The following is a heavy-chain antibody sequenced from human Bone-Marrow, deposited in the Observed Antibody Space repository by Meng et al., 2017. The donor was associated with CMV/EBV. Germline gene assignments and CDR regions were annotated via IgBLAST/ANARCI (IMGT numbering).Heavy chain of an antibody. Sequence: ASVKVSCKASGVTFDSYGITWARQAPGQGLEWMGWISGYNGNTNYAQKFQDRLTMTTNTSSTTAHMELRSLRSDDTAVYYCATLGFWGDYFDHWGQGSLVTVSS. CDR2: ISGYNGNT. CDR3: ATLGFWGDYFDH. V-gene: IGHV1-18*01. J-gene: IGHJ4*02. D-gene: IGHD3-16*01. CDR1: GVTFDSYG.